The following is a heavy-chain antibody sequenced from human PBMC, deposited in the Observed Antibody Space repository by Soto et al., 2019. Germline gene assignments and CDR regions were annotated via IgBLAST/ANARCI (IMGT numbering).Heavy chain of an antibody. CDR3: ARETSGSYLTPSFDY. CDR2: ISYDGSNK. V-gene: IGHV3-30-3*01. D-gene: IGHD1-26*01. Sequence: QVQVVESGGGVVQPGRSLRLSCAASGFTFSSYAMHWVRQAPGKGLEGVAVISYDGSNKYYADSVKGRFTISRDNSKNTLYLQMNSLRAEDTAVYYCARETSGSYLTPSFDYWGQGTLVTVSS. J-gene: IGHJ4*02. CDR1: GFTFSSYA.